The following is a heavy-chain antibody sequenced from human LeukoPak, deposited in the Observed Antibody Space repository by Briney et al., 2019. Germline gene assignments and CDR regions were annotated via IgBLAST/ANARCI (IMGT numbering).Heavy chain of an antibody. Sequence: ASVKVSCKASGYTFTGYYMHWVRQAPGQGLEWMGWINPNSGGTNYAQKFQGRVTMTRDTSISTAYMELSRLRSDDTAVYYCARGGQLGYCSSTSCRQIDYWGQGTLVTVSS. D-gene: IGHD2-2*01. CDR1: GYTFTGYY. CDR2: INPNSGGT. J-gene: IGHJ4*02. CDR3: ARGGQLGYCSSTSCRQIDY. V-gene: IGHV1-2*02.